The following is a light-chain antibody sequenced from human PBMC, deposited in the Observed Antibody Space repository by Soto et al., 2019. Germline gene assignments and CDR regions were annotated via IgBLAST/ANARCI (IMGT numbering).Light chain of an antibody. J-gene: IGKJ4*01. Sequence: EVVMTQSPANLSLSPGAGATLSCWASQPVSDKLAWYQQKPGQAPRLLIYGASARALGIPARFSGSGSGTDFTLTISRLEPEDFAVYYCQQFSSYPLTFGGGTKVDIK. CDR1: QPVSDK. V-gene: IGKV3-15*01. CDR2: GAS. CDR3: QQFSSYPLT.